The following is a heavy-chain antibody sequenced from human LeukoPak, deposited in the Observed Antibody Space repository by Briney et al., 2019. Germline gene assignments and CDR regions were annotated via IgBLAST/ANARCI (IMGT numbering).Heavy chain of an antibody. CDR1: GFTFSSYG. D-gene: IGHD2-21*02. CDR3: AKGTVTAILN. V-gene: IGHV3-30*18. CDR2: ISYDGSNK. J-gene: IGHJ4*02. Sequence: LSGGSLRLSCAASGFTFSSYGMHWVRQAPGKGLEWVAVISYDGSNKYYADSVKGRFTIFRDNSKSTLYLQMNSLGAEDTAVYYCAKGTVTAILNWGQGTLVTVSS.